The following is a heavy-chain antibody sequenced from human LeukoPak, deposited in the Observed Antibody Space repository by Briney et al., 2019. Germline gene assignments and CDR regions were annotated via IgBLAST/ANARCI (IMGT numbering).Heavy chain of an antibody. Sequence: ASAKVSCKASGYTFTSYGISWVRQAPGQGLEWMGWISAYNGNTNYAQKLQGRVTMTTDTSTSTAYMELRSLRSDDTAVYYCARDSDIVVVPAPGPWGQGTLVTVSS. CDR2: ISAYNGNT. CDR3: ARDSDIVVVPAPGP. CDR1: GYTFTSYG. D-gene: IGHD2-2*01. J-gene: IGHJ5*02. V-gene: IGHV1-18*01.